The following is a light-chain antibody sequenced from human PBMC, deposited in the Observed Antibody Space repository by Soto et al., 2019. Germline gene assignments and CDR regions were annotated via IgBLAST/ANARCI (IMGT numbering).Light chain of an antibody. J-gene: IGKJ1*01. CDR3: QQYETFSGT. CDR1: QSVSNY. V-gene: IGKV3-15*01. Sequence: DIVLTQSPATLSVSPGERAILSCRASQSVSNYLAWYQQKPGQAPRLLIYGASTRATGIPARFSGSGSGTEFSLTITGLQSDDFATYYCQQYETFSGTFGPGTKVEI. CDR2: GAS.